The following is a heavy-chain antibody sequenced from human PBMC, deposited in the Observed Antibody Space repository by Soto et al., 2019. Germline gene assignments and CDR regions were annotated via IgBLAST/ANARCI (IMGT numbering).Heavy chain of an antibody. D-gene: IGHD3-22*01. V-gene: IGHV4-34*01. CDR2: INHSGST. CDR1: GGSFSGYY. CDR3: ARANYYDSSGYSPNFDY. Sequence: SETLSLTCAVYGGSFSGYYWSWIRQPPGKGLEWIGEINHSGSTNYNPSLKSRVTISVDTSKNQFSLKLSSVTAADTAVYYCARANYYDSSGYSPNFDYWGQGTLVTVSS. J-gene: IGHJ4*02.